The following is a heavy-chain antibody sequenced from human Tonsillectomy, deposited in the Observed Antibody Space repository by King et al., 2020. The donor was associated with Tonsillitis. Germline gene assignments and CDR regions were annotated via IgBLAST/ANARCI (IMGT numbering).Heavy chain of an antibody. CDR3: ARRLSGAKNYGEIRLDP. D-gene: IGHD3-16*01. V-gene: IGHV5-10-1*03. J-gene: IGHJ5*02. Sequence: QLVRSRAEVKKPGESLRISCKASGYNFTNYWIMWVRQTPGQGLEWMGRIDPTDSAAHYNPSFQGHVTISVDKSINTAFLQWSRLEASDTAMYYCARRLSGAKNYGEIRLDPWGQGTLVIVSS. CDR2: IDPTDSAA. CDR1: GYNFTNYW.